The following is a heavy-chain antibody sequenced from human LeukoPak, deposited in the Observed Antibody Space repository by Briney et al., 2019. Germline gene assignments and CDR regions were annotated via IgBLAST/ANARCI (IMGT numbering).Heavy chain of an antibody. D-gene: IGHD3-22*01. Sequence: SQTLSLTCTVSGGSISSGSYYWSWIRQPAGKGLEWIGRIYTSGSTNYNPSLTSRVTIPVDTSKNQFSLKLSSVTAADTAVYYCAREFEGPPAPNYDSSGYYYRSLYYYYYYMDVWGKGTTVTVSS. CDR2: IYTSGST. J-gene: IGHJ6*03. CDR1: GGSISSGSYY. V-gene: IGHV4-61*02. CDR3: AREFEGPPAPNYDSSGYYYRSLYYYYYYMDV.